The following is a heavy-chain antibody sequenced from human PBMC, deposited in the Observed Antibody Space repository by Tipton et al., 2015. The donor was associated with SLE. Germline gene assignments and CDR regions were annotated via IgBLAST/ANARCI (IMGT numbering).Heavy chain of an antibody. J-gene: IGHJ4*02. CDR2: IWYDGSNK. CDR3: ARGTDYDSSGAYAPYYFDY. Sequence: SLRLSCAASGFTFSSYGMHWVRQAPGKGLEWVAVIWYDGSNKYYADAGKGRFTISRDNSKNTLYLQMNSLRGEDTAVYYCARGTDYDSSGAYAPYYFDYWGQGVVVSDSS. D-gene: IGHD3-22*01. V-gene: IGHV3-33*01. CDR1: GFTFSSYG.